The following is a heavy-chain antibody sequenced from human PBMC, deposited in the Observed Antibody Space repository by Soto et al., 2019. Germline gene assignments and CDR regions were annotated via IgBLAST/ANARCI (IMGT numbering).Heavy chain of an antibody. CDR3: ARGGRYCSGGSCYDYYYGMDV. V-gene: IGHV1-3*01. CDR2: INAGNGNT. Sequence: ASVKVSCKASGYTFTSYAMHWVRQAPGQRLEWMGWINAGNGNTKYSQKFQGRVTITRDTSASTAYMELSSLRSEDTAVYYCARGGRYCSGGSCYDYYYGMDVWGQGTTVTVSS. D-gene: IGHD2-15*01. J-gene: IGHJ6*02. CDR1: GYTFTSYA.